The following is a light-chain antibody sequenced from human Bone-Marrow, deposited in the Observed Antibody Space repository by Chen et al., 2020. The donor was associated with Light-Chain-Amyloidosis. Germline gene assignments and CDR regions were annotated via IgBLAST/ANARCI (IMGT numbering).Light chain of an antibody. V-gene: IGLV1-40*01. CDR3: QSYDSSLSGVV. Sequence: QSVLTQPPSVSGAPGQRVTISCTGSSSNIGAGSDVHWYQQLPGTAPKLLIYGNSNRPSGVPDRFSGSKSGTSASRAITGLQAEDEADYYCQSYDSSLSGVVFGGGTKLTVL. J-gene: IGLJ2*01. CDR1: SSNIGAGSD. CDR2: GNS.